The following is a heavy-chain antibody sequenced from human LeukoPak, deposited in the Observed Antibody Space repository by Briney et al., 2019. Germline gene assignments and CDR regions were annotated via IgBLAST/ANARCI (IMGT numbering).Heavy chain of an antibody. Sequence: PSENLSLTCAVYGGSFSGYYWSWIRQPPGQGLEWIGEINHSGSTNYNPSLKSRVTISVETSKNQFSLKLSSVTAADTAVYYCARGSSPITIFGVVIIPVGFDYWGQGTLVTVSS. CDR2: INHSGST. CDR1: GGSFSGYY. V-gene: IGHV4-34*01. CDR3: ARGSSPITIFGVVIIPVGFDY. D-gene: IGHD3-3*01. J-gene: IGHJ4*02.